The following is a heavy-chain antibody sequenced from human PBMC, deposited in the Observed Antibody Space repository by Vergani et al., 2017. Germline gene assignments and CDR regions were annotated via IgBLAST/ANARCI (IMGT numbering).Heavy chain of an antibody. CDR2: INPSGGST. Sequence: QVQLVQSGAEVKKPGASVKVSCKASGYTFTSYYMHWVRQAPGQGLEWMGIINPSGGSTSYAQKFQGRVTITADKSTSTAYMELSSLRSEDTAVYYCARSGYSSSSPRPLDYWGQGTLVTVSS. CDR3: ARSGYSSSSPRPLDY. CDR1: GYTFTSYY. J-gene: IGHJ4*02. V-gene: IGHV1-46*01. D-gene: IGHD6-6*01.